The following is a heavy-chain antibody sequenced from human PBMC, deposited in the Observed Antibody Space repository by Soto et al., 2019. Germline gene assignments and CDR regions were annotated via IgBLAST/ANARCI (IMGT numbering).Heavy chain of an antibody. Sequence: ASETLSLTCTVSGGSISSGGYYWSWIRQHPGKGLEWIGYIYYSGSTYYNPSLKSRVTISVDTSKNQFSLKLSSVTAADTAVYYCARDRGIAALGNWFDPWGQGTLVTVSS. V-gene: IGHV4-31*03. J-gene: IGHJ5*02. CDR2: IYYSGST. CDR1: GGSISSGGYY. CDR3: ARDRGIAALGNWFDP. D-gene: IGHD6-13*01.